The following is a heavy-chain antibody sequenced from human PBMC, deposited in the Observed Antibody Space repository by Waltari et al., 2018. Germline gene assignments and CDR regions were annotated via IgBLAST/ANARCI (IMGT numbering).Heavy chain of an antibody. CDR1: GFTFSSYG. V-gene: IGHV3-30*02. CDR2: IRYDGSNK. J-gene: IGHJ4*02. Sequence: QVQLVESGGGVVQPGGSLRLSCAASGFTFSSYGMHWVRQVPGKVLEWVAFIRYDGSNKYYADSVKGRFTISRDNSKNTPYLQMHSLRARETAVYYCAKGGKRSGGPPFDYWGQGSLVTVSS. CDR3: AKGGKRSGGPPFDY. D-gene: IGHD3-16*01.